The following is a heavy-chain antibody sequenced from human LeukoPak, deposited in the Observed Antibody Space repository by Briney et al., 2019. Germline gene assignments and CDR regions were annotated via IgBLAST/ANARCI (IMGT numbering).Heavy chain of an antibody. Sequence: PSEPLSLTFPVSGGSISSYYWTWIRQPPGKGLEWIGYIYYSGSTSYNPSLKSQLTISVDRSKNQFSLKLSSVTAADTAVYYCARRSFGSASPLRMDVWGQGTTVTVSS. J-gene: IGHJ6*02. V-gene: IGHV4-59*08. CDR2: IYYSGST. D-gene: IGHD3-10*01. CDR3: ARRSFGSASPLRMDV. CDR1: GGSISSYY.